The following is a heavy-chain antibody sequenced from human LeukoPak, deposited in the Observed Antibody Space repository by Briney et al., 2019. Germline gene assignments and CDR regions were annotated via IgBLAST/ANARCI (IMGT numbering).Heavy chain of an antibody. CDR1: GGSINSGSYY. V-gene: IGHV4-39*07. Sequence: SETLSLTCTVSGGSINSGSYYWGWIRQPPGKGLEWIGSIDYSGSTYYNSSLKSRVTISVDTSKHQFSQKLSSVTAADTAVYYCAMSTVTTVYFDYWGQGTLVTVSS. D-gene: IGHD4-17*01. J-gene: IGHJ4*02. CDR3: AMSTVTTVYFDY. CDR2: IDYSGST.